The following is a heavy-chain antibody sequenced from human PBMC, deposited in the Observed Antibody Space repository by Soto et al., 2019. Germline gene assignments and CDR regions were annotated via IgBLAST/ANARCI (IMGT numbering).Heavy chain of an antibody. Sequence: AAVKLCCKASGGTFSSYAISWVRQAPGQGLEWMGGIIPIFGTANYAQKFQGRVTITADESTSTAYMELSSLRSEDTAVYYCARRIFGVVTYYYGMDVWGQGSTVIVS. CDR1: GGTFSSYA. CDR2: IIPIFGTA. J-gene: IGHJ6*02. D-gene: IGHD3-3*01. CDR3: ARRIFGVVTYYYGMDV. V-gene: IGHV1-69*13.